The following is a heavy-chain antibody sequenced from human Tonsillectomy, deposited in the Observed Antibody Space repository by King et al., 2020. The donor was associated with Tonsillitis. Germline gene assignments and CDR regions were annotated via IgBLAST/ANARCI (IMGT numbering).Heavy chain of an antibody. D-gene: IGHD3-22*01. CDR1: GYSFNNHW. V-gene: IGHV5-51*01. CDR2: IYPGDSDT. CDR3: SMYYDSSSGYFDL. J-gene: IGHJ2*01. Sequence: VQLVESGAEVKKPGESLKISCKGSGYSFNNHWIAWVRQMPGKGLEWMGIIYPGDSDTKYSPSFQGQVTISVDKSISTAYMQWSSLKASDTAMYYCSMYYDSSSGYFDLWGRGTRVIVSS.